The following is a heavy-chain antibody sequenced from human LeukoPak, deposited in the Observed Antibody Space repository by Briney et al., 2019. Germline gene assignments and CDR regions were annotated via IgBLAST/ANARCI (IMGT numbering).Heavy chain of an antibody. CDR2: INPNSGGT. V-gene: IGHV1-2*02. CDR1: EYTFTGYY. CDR3: ARGAALSLTYYYDSSGVDY. D-gene: IGHD3-22*01. Sequence: ASVKVSCKASEYTFTGYYMHWVRQAPGQGLEWMGWINPNSGGTNYAQKFQGRVTMTRDTSISTAYMELSRLRSDDTAVYYCARGAALSLTYYYDSSGVDYWGQGTLVTVSS. J-gene: IGHJ4*02.